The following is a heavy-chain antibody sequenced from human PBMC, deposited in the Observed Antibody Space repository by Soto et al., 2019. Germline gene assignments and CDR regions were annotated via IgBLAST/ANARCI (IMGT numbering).Heavy chain of an antibody. Sequence: EVQLVESGGGLVQPGGSLRLSCAASGFSFSSSWMHWVRQAPGKGLVWVSRISFDGTATTSADAVKGRFIISRDNAKNTLFLQMHNLRADDTAMYYCVRDRRLRGHPSDIWGQGTFVSVSS. CDR2: ISFDGTAT. D-gene: IGHD2-21*02. CDR1: GFSFSSSW. J-gene: IGHJ3*02. V-gene: IGHV3-74*03. CDR3: VRDRRLRGHPSDI.